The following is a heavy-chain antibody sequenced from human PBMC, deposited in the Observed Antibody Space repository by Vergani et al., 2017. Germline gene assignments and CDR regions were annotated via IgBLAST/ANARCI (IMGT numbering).Heavy chain of an antibody. J-gene: IGHJ3*02. V-gene: IGHV3-23*01. CDR2: ISGSGGST. Sequence: EVQLLESGGGLVQPGGSLRLSCAASGFTFSSYAMSWVRQAPGKGLEWVSAISGSGGSTYYADSVKGRFTISRDTSKNTLYLQMNSLRAEDTAVYYCAKSREYYDSSGRSAVDIWGQGTMVTVSS. CDR3: AKSREYYDSSGRSAVDI. CDR1: GFTFSSYA. D-gene: IGHD3-22*01.